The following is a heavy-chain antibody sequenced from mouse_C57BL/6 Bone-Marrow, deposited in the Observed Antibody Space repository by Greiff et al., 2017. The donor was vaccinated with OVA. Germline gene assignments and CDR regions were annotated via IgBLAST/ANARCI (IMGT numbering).Heavy chain of an antibody. CDR2: ISSGGDDI. CDR1: GFTFSSYA. Sequence: EVKLQESGEGLVKPGGSLKLSCAASGFTFSSYAMSWVRQTPEKRLEWVAYISSGGDDIYYADTVKGRFTISRDNARNTLYLQMSSLKSEDTAMYYCTRLLDAMDYWGQGTSVTVSS. J-gene: IGHJ4*01. CDR3: TRLLDAMDY. V-gene: IGHV5-9-1*02. D-gene: IGHD2-1*01.